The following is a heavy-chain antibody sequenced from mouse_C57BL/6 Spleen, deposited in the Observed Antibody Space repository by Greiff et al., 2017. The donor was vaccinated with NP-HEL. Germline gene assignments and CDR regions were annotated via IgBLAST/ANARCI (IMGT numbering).Heavy chain of an antibody. D-gene: IGHD2-2*01. V-gene: IGHV1-61*01. CDR1: GYTFTSYW. J-gene: IGHJ3*01. Sequence: QVQLQQPGAELVRPGSSVKLSCKASGYTFTSYWMDWVKQRPGQGLEWIGNIYPSDSETPYNQKFKDKATLTVDKSSSTAYMQLSSLTSEDSAVYYCARRMVAPFAYWGQGTLVTVSA. CDR3: ARRMVAPFAY. CDR2: IYPSDSET.